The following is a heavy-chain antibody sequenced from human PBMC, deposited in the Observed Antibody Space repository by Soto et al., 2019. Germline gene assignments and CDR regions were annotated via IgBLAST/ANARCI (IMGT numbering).Heavy chain of an antibody. V-gene: IGHV4-34*01. J-gene: IGHJ5*02. CDR1: GGSISGYY. D-gene: IGHD3-10*01. CDR2: TDHSGST. CDR3: ARELDFYESGTYYKSADWFGP. Sequence: SSETLSLTCGVHGGSISGYYWSWIRQSPGKGLEWIGETDHSGSTNYNPSLRSRVTMSVDTSKNQFSLKLSSVTAADTAVYYCARELDFYESGTYYKSADWFGPWGQGTLVTVSS.